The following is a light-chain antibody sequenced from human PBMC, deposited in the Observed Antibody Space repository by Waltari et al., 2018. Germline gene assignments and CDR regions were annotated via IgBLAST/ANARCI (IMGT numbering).Light chain of an antibody. J-gene: IGKJ4*01. V-gene: IGKV3-20*01. CDR3: QQCGSSPPT. CDR2: DAS. CDR1: QSVSSTY. Sequence: EIVLTQSPGTLSLSPGERATLSCRASQSVSSTYLAWYQQKPGQAPRLLIYDASSRATGIPDRFSGSGSVTDFTLIISRLEPEDFGVYYCQQCGSSPPTFGGGTKVQIK.